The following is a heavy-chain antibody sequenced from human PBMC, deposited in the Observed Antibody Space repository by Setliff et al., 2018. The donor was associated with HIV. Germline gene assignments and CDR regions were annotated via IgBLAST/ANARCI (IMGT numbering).Heavy chain of an antibody. Sequence: PSETLSLTCSVAGASMTSHLTWIRQPRGMGLEWIGYIYNSGSTNYNPSLKSRVTISVDTSKNQFSLKLSSVTAADTAVYYCRVWILRDTSDIWGQGTVVTVSS. CDR1: GASMTSH. J-gene: IGHJ3*02. CDR2: IYNSGST. D-gene: IGHD1-1*01. V-gene: IGHV4-59*11. CDR3: RVWILRDTSDI.